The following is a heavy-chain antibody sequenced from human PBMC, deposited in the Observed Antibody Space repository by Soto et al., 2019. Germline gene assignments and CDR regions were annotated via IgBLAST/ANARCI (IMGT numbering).Heavy chain of an antibody. Sequence: LSCAASGFTFTRYSMNWVRQAPGKGLEWVSSISSTTNYIYYGDSMKGRFTISRDNAKNSLYLEMNSLRAEDTAVYYCARESEDLTSNFDYWGQGTLVTVSS. CDR3: ARESEDLTSNFDY. CDR1: GFTFTRYS. CDR2: ISSTTNYI. V-gene: IGHV3-21*06. J-gene: IGHJ4*02.